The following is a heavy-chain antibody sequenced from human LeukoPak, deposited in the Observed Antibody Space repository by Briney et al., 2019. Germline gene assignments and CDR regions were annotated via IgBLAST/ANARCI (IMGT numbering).Heavy chain of an antibody. V-gene: IGHV4-39*01. CDR2: IYYSGST. CDR1: GGSISSSSYY. J-gene: IGHJ3*01. Sequence: TSETLSLTCTVSGGSISSSSYYWGWIRQPPGKGLEWNGSIYYSGSTYYNPSLKSRVTISVDASKNQCSLKRSSVTAADTAVYYCARFSDSSGYLWGQGTMVTVSS. CDR3: ARFSDSSGYL. D-gene: IGHD3-22*01.